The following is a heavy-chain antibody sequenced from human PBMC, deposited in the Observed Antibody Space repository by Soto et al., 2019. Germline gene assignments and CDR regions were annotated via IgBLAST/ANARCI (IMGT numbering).Heavy chain of an antibody. CDR3: ARGWLATNFDS. CDR1: GDSVSMNSAG. V-gene: IGHV6-1*01. CDR2: TYYASKWIN. Sequence: QVQLQQSGPGLVKPSQTLSLSCAISGDSVSMNSAGWNWIRQSPSRGLEWLGRTYYASKWINDXAXSXKXXMTINVDTSKNHFSLQLNSVTPEDTAVYYCARGWLATNFDSWGQGTLVTVSS. D-gene: IGHD6-19*01. J-gene: IGHJ4*02.